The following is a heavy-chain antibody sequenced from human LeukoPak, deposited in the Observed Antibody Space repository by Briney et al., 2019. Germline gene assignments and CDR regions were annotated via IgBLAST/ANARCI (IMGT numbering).Heavy chain of an antibody. J-gene: IGHJ4*02. CDR1: GGSISSGDYY. D-gene: IGHD4-17*01. V-gene: IGHV4-30-4*01. Sequence: PSETLSLTCTVSGGSISSGDYYWSWIRQPPGKGLEWIGYIYYSGSTYYNPSLKSRVTISVDTSKNQFSLKLSSVTAADTAVYYCARQTTVTRARSFDYWGQGTLVIVSS. CDR2: IYYSGST. CDR3: ARQTTVTRARSFDY.